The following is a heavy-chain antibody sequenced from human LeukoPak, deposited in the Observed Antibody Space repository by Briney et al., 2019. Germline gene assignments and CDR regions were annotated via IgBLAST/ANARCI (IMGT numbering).Heavy chain of an antibody. CDR1: GYSFTSYW. CDR2: IYPGDSDT. CDR3: ARLTPHYYGSGSYYSLPDY. D-gene: IGHD3-10*01. V-gene: IGHV5-51*01. J-gene: IGHJ4*02. Sequence: GESLKISCKGSGYSFTSYWIGWVRQMPGKGLEWMGIIYPGDSDTRYSPSFQGQVTISADKSISTAYLQWSSLKASDTAMYYCARLTPHYYGSGSYYSLPDYWGQGTRVTVSS.